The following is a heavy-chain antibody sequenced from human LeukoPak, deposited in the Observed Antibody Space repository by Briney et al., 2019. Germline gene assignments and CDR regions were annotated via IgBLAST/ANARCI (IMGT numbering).Heavy chain of an antibody. J-gene: IGHJ3*02. D-gene: IGHD3-3*01. CDR2: ISAYNGNT. V-gene: IGHV1-18*01. Sequence: ASVKVSCKASGGTFSSYGTSWVRQAPGQGLEWMGWISAYNGNTNYAQKLQGRVTMTTDTSTSTAYMELRSLRSDDTAVYYCARVYYDFWSGYEYDAFDIWGQGTMVTVSS. CDR3: ARVYYDFWSGYEYDAFDI. CDR1: GGTFSSYG.